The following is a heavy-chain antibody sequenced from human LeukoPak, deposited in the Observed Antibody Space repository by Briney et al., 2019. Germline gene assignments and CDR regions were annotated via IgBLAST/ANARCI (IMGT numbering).Heavy chain of an antibody. CDR2: ISAYNGNT. J-gene: IGHJ4*02. Sequence: GASVKVSCKASGYTFTSYGISWVRQAPGQGLEWMGWISAYNGNTNYAQKLQGRVTMTTDTSTSTAYMELRSLRSDDTAVYYCARSNNDGDYLGVGFDYWGQGTLVTVSS. CDR3: ARSNNDGDYLGVGFDY. V-gene: IGHV1-18*01. D-gene: IGHD4-17*01. CDR1: GYTFTSYG.